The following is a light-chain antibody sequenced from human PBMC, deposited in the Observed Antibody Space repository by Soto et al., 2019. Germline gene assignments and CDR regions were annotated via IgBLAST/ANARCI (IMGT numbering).Light chain of an antibody. CDR1: QGVTTN. CDR3: QQYNNWPFS. V-gene: IGKV3-15*01. J-gene: IGKJ5*01. Sequence: EIQMKQSPDTLSVSPGERATLSCRAAQGVTTNFAWYQQKSGQSPRLLIYDVSNRATGVPARFSGSGSETDFTLTISGLRSEDSAVYFCQQYNNWPFSVGQGTRLEIK. CDR2: DVS.